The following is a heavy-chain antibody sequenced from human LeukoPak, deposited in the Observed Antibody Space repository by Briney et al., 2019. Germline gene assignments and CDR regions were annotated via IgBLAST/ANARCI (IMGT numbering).Heavy chain of an antibody. CDR2: IIPIFGTA. D-gene: IGHD5-24*01. CDR1: GGTFSSYA. Sequence: ASVKVSCKASGGTFSSYAISWVRQAPGQGLEWMGGIIPIFGTANYAQKFQGRVTITTDESTSTAYMELSSLRSEDTAVYYCAGGRDGCNFFDYWGQGTLVTVSS. V-gene: IGHV1-69*05. CDR3: AGGRDGCNFFDY. J-gene: IGHJ4*02.